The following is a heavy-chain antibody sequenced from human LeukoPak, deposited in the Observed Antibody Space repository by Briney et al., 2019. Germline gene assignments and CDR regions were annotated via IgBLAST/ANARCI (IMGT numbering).Heavy chain of an antibody. CDR1: GYTFTSYD. V-gene: IGHV1-8*03. CDR3: AREGASIAVAGNWFDP. Sequence: RASVKVSCKASGYTFTSYDINWVRQATGQGLEWMGWMNPNSGNTGYAQKFQGRVTITRNTSISTAYMELSSLRSEDTAEYYCAREGASIAVAGNWFDPWGQGTLVTVSS. CDR2: MNPNSGNT. J-gene: IGHJ5*02. D-gene: IGHD6-19*01.